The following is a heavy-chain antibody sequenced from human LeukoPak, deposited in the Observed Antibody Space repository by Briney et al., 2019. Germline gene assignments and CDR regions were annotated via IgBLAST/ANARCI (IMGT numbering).Heavy chain of an antibody. CDR1: GYTFTDYY. Sequence: ASVKLSRKSSGYTFTDYYIQWLRQAPGQGPEWMGWVKPDSCDTYYSQKPEGRCTMTRNTSISNAFMELSMLTSADTAVYYCAKHLWFGDTGSFDSWGQGTLVVVSS. CDR3: AKHLWFGDTGSFDS. V-gene: IGHV1-2*02. D-gene: IGHD3-10*01. CDR2: VKPDSCDT. J-gene: IGHJ4*02.